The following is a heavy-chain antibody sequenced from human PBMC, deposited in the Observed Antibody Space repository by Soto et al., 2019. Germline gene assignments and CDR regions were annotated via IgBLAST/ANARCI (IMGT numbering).Heavy chain of an antibody. CDR1: GYTFNTYF. CDR2: ISPHNGNT. V-gene: IGHV1-18*01. Sequence: HVQLVPSGGELKKPGASVKVSCNTSGYTFNTYFITWVRQSPGHGLEWMGWISPHNGNTNYAEKFQGRVTMTADTITKTAYMELRNLRIDDTAVYYCARDTGNSFDYWGQGTPVTVSS. J-gene: IGHJ4*02. CDR3: ARDTGNSFDY.